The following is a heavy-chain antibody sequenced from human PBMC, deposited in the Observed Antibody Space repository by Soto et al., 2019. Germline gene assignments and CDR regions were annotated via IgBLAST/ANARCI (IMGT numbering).Heavy chain of an antibody. D-gene: IGHD6-19*01. V-gene: IGHV4-30-4*01. J-gene: IGHJ4*02. CDR1: GGSISSGDYY. CDR3: ARGTEQWLVRGFDY. CDR2: IYYSGST. Sequence: SETLSLTCTVSGGSISSGDYYWSWIRQPPGKGLEWIGYIYYSGSTYYNPSLKSRVTISVDTSKNQFSLKLSSVTAADTAVYYCARGTEQWLVRGFDYWGQGTPVTVSS.